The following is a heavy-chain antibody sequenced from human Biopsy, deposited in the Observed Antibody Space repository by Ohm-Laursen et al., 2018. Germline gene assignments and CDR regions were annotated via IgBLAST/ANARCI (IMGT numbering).Heavy chain of an antibody. CDR1: GYTFTSYD. V-gene: IGHV1-18*01. Sequence: SVKVSCKISGYTFTSYDISWVRQAPGQGLEWMGWISPYNDKTSYPPKLQDRVTMTADTSTNTAHMELRSLRSDDTAVYYCARVFCTSTTCYGLLDNWGQGTVVTVSS. CDR3: ARVFCTSTTCYGLLDN. CDR2: ISPYNDKT. D-gene: IGHD2/OR15-2a*01. J-gene: IGHJ4*02.